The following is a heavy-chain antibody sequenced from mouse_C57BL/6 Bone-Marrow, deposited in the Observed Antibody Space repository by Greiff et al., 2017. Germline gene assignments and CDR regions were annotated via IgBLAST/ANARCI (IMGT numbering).Heavy chain of an antibody. CDR3: TEEGPYLDYFDY. D-gene: IGHD5-1*01. CDR1: GFTFSNYW. CDR2: IRLKSDNYAT. V-gene: IGHV6-3*01. J-gene: IGHJ2*01. Sequence: EVMLVESGGGLVQPGGSMKLSCVASGFTFSNYWMNWVRQSPEKGLEWVAQIRLKSDNYATHYAESVKGRFTISRDDSKSSVYLQMNNLRAEDTGIYYCTEEGPYLDYFDYWGQGTTLTVSS.